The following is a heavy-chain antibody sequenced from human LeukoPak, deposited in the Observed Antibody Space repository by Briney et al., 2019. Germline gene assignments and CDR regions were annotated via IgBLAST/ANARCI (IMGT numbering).Heavy chain of an antibody. CDR2: IYYSGST. D-gene: IGHD1-26*01. Sequence: SQTLSLTCTVSGGSISSGDYYWSWIRQPPGKGLEWIGYIYYSGSTYYNPSLKSRVTISVDTSKNQFSLKLSSVTAADTAVYYCALQSIVGATSFGYWGQGTLVTVSS. V-gene: IGHV4-30-4*08. J-gene: IGHJ4*02. CDR1: GGSISSGDYY. CDR3: ALQSIVGATSFGY.